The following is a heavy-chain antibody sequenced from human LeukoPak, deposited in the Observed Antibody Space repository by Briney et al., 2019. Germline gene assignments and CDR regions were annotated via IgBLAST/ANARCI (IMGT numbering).Heavy chain of an antibody. D-gene: IGHD6-6*01. CDR3: ARDKYSSSPDDAFDI. Sequence: PGRSLRLSCAASGFTLSSYAMHWLRQAPGKGLEWVAVISYDGSNKYYADSVKGRFTIPRDNSKNTLYLQMNSLRAEDTAVYYCARDKYSSSPDDAFDIWGQGTMVTVSS. CDR2: ISYDGSNK. V-gene: IGHV3-30*04. CDR1: GFTLSSYA. J-gene: IGHJ3*02.